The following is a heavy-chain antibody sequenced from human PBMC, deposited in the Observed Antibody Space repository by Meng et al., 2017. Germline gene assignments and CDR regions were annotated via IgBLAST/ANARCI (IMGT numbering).Heavy chain of an antibody. D-gene: IGHD6-19*01. CDR3: ARDPLGIAVAATGAY. CDR1: TFSLSGYY. J-gene: IGHJ4*02. V-gene: IGHV3-11*01. Sequence: GGSLRLSCAASTFSLSGYYMSWIRQAPGKGLEWVSYISSSGATIFYADSVKGRFTISRDNTKNSLYLQMNSLRVEDTAVHYCARDPLGIAVAATGAYWGQGTLVTVSS. CDR2: ISSSGATI.